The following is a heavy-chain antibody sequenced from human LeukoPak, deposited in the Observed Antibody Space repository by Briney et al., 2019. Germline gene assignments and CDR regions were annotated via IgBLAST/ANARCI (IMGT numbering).Heavy chain of an antibody. V-gene: IGHV1-3*01. CDR1: GYTFTSYA. J-gene: IGHJ4*02. Sequence: ASVKVSCKASGYTFTSYAMHWVRQAPGQRLEWMGWINAGNGNTKYSQKFQGRVTITRDTSASTAYMELSSLRSEDTAVYYCARSLSYDYGDPFDYWGQGTLVTVSS. D-gene: IGHD4-17*01. CDR2: INAGNGNT. CDR3: ARSLSYDYGDPFDY.